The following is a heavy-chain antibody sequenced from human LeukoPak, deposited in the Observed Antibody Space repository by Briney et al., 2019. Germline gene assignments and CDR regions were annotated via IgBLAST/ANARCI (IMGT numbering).Heavy chain of an antibody. CDR2: ISSSGSSR. J-gene: IGHJ3*02. CDR1: GITFSSYE. Sequence: GGSLRLSCAASGITFSSYEMNWVRQAPGKGLEWVSYISSSGSSRKYADSVKGRFTISRDNAKNSLYLQMNSLRAEDTAVYYCARDPSSGYAEDSFDMWGQGTMVTVSS. CDR3: ARDPSSGYAEDSFDM. V-gene: IGHV3-48*03. D-gene: IGHD3-22*01.